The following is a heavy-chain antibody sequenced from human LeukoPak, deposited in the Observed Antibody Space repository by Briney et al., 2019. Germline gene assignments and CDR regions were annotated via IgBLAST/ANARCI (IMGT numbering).Heavy chain of an antibody. D-gene: IGHD3-10*01. Sequence: ASVKVSCKASGYTFTSHGISWVRQVPGQGVEWMGWISAYNVNTNYAQKLQGRVTMTTDTSTSTAYMELRSLRSDDTAVYYCARAEYYYGSGSYLAFLDYYYYGMDVWGQGTTVTVSS. V-gene: IGHV1-18*01. J-gene: IGHJ6*02. CDR3: ARAEYYYGSGSYLAFLDYYYYGMDV. CDR2: ISAYNVNT. CDR1: GYTFTSHG.